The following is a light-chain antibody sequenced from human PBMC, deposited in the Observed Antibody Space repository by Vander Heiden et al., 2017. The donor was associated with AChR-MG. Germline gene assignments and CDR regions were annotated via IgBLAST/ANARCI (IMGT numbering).Light chain of an antibody. CDR1: SGDVGRDNL. J-gene: IGLJ1*01. CDR2: EVS. V-gene: IGLV2-23*02. Sequence: QSALTQPASVSGSPGQAVTISCSVTSGDVGRDNLVSWYTHHPGKAPKLIIFEVSKRPSGVSDRFSGSKSGTTASLTISGLQAEDEADYYCCSFAGSSSLVFGSGTKVTVL. CDR3: CSFAGSSSLV.